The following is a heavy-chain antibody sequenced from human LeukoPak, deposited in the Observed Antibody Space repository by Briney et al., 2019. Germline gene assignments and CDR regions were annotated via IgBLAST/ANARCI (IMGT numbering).Heavy chain of an antibody. V-gene: IGHV2-5*02. CDR1: GFSLSTSGVG. CDR3: ARADCIAVDHPPYSDY. CDR2: IYWDDDK. Sequence: SGPTLVKPTQTLTLTCTFSGFSLSTSGVGVGWIRQPPGKALEWLALIYWDDDKRYSPSLKSRLTITKDTSKNQVVLTMTNMDPVDTATYYCARADCIAVDHPPYSDYWGQGTLVTVSS. J-gene: IGHJ4*02. D-gene: IGHD6-19*01.